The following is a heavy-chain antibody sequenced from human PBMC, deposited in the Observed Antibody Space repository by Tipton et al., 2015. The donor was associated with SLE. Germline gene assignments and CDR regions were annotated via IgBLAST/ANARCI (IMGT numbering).Heavy chain of an antibody. Sequence: SLRLSCAASGFTFSSYSMNWVRQAPGKGLEWVSSISSSSSYIYYADSVKGRFTISRDNAKNSLYLQMNSLRAEDTAVYYCARFSTVTTNSFDDWGQGTLVTVSS. CDR3: ARFSTVTTNSFDD. CDR1: GFTFSSYS. V-gene: IGHV3-21*03. J-gene: IGHJ4*02. CDR2: ISSSSSYI. D-gene: IGHD4-17*01.